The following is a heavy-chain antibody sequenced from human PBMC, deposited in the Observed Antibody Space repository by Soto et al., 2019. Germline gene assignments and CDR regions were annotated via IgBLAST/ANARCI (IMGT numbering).Heavy chain of an antibody. J-gene: IGHJ6*02. CDR3: ARDLVEMATITYYYYYGMDV. Sequence: SVKVSCKASGGTFSSYAISWVRQAPGQGLEWMGGIIPIFGTANYAQKFQGRVTITADKSTSTAYMELSSLRSEDTAVYYCARDLVEMATITYYYYYGMDVWGQGTTVTVS. D-gene: IGHD5-12*01. CDR1: GGTFSSYA. V-gene: IGHV1-69*06. CDR2: IIPIFGTA.